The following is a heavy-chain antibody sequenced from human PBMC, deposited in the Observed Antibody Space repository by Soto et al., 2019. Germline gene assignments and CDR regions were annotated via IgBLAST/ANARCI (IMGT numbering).Heavy chain of an antibody. J-gene: IGHJ4*02. Sequence: QVQLQESGPGLVKPSQTLSLTCTVSGGSISSGDYYWSWIRQPPGKGLEWIGYIYSSGRTYYNTSLHSRVTRSVDTSKNQFSLKLSSVTAADTAVYYCARGAAAGPEPFDYWGQGTLVTVSS. CDR2: IYSSGRT. CDR1: GGSISSGDYY. D-gene: IGHD6-13*01. CDR3: ARGAAAGPEPFDY. V-gene: IGHV4-30-4*01.